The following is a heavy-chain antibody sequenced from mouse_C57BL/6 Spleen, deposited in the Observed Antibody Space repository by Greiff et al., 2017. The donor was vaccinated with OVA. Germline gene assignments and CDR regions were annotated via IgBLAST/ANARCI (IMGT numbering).Heavy chain of an antibody. Sequence: QVHVKQPGAELVKPGASVKMSCKASGYTFTSYWITWVKQRPGQGLEWIGDIYPVSGSTNYNEKFKSKATLTVDTSSSTAYMQLSSLTSEDSAVYYCARRPGGWYFDVWGTGTTVTVSS. CDR3: ARRPGGWYFDV. J-gene: IGHJ1*03. V-gene: IGHV1-55*01. CDR1: GYTFTSYW. CDR2: IYPVSGST.